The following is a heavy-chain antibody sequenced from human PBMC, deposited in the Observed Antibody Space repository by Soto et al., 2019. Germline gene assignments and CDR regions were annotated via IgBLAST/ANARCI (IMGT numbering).Heavy chain of an antibody. V-gene: IGHV1-18*04. CDR1: GYTFTSYG. J-gene: IGHJ6*02. CDR2: ISAYNGNT. Sequence: ASVKVSCKASGYTFTSYGISWVRQAPGQGLEWMGWISAYNGNTNYAQKLQGRVTMTTDTSTSTAYMELRSLRSDDTAVYDCARDRGFVAWLPVPLSHYYYGMDVWGQGTMVTVSS. CDR3: ARDRGFVAWLPVPLSHYYYGMDV. D-gene: IGHD3-3*01.